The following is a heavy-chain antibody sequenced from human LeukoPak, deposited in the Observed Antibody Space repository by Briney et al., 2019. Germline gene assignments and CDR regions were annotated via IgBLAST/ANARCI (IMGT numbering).Heavy chain of an antibody. Sequence: GASVKVSCKASGHTFVSYGISWVRQAPGQGLEWMGGIIPIFGTANYAQKFQGRVTITADESTSTAYMELSSLRSEDTAVYYCAREGHSSGWYRWDQNWFDPWGQGTLVTVSS. CDR2: IIPIFGTA. D-gene: IGHD6-19*01. CDR3: AREGHSSGWYRWDQNWFDP. V-gene: IGHV1-69*01. CDR1: GHTFVSYG. J-gene: IGHJ5*02.